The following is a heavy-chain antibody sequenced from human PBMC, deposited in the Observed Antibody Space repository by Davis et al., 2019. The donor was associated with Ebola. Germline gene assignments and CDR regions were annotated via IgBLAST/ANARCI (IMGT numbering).Heavy chain of an antibody. D-gene: IGHD2-2*01. Sequence: SETLSLTCAVSGGSISSSNWWSWVRQPPGKGLEWIGEIYHSGSTNYNPSLKSRVTISVDKSKNQFSLKLSSVTAADTAVYYCARHQYCSSTSCYLVLDYWGQGTLVTVSS. CDR1: GGSISSSNW. CDR2: IYHSGST. CDR3: ARHQYCSSTSCYLVLDY. J-gene: IGHJ4*02. V-gene: IGHV4-4*02.